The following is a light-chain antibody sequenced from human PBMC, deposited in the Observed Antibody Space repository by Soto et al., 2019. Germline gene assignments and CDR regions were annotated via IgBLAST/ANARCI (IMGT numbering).Light chain of an antibody. CDR2: DAS. J-gene: IGKJ4*01. Sequence: LTQPQDTLSVSPGESVSLSWRASQSINTFLAWYQQKPGQAPRLLIYDASYRAAGIPARFSGRGSGTDFTLTINSLEPEDFAVYHCQQRSIWPLTFGGGTKVDIK. CDR3: QQRSIWPLT. V-gene: IGKV3-11*01. CDR1: QSINTF.